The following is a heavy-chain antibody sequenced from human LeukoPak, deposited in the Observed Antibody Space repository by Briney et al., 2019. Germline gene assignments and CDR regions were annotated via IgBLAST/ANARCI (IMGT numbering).Heavy chain of an antibody. CDR1: GFTFSSYA. CDR2: ISYDGSNK. J-gene: IGHJ5*02. Sequence: PGRSLRLSCAASGFTFSSYAMHWVRQAPGKGLEWVAVISYDGSNKYYADSVKGRFTISRDNSKNTLYLQMNSLRAEDTAVYFCASGKYRYGDDWFDPWGQGTLVTVS. CDR3: ASGKYRYGDDWFDP. D-gene: IGHD5-18*01. V-gene: IGHV3-30*04.